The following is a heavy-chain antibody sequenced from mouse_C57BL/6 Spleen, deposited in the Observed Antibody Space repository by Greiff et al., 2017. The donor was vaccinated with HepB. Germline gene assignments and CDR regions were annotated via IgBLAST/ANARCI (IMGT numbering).Heavy chain of an antibody. CDR1: GYTFTSYW. D-gene: IGHD1-1*01. CDR2: IYPGSGST. CDR3: AREGSTAVVVPGFAY. V-gene: IGHV1-55*01. J-gene: IGHJ3*01. Sequence: VQLQQPGAELVKPGASVKMSCKASGYTFTSYWITWVKQRPGQGLEWIGDIYPGSGSTNYNEKFKSKATLTVDTSSSTAYMQLSSLTSEDSAVYYCAREGSTAVVVPGFAYWGQGTLVTVSA.